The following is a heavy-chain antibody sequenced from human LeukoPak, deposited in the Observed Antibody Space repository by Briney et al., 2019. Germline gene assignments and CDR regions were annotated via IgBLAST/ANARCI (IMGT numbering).Heavy chain of an antibody. D-gene: IGHD4-17*01. Sequence: GGSLRLSCAASGFTFSSYEMNWVRQAPGKGLEWVSYISSSGSTIYYADSVKGRFTISRDNSKNTLYLQMNSLRAEDTAVYYCAKDRGGSVTMASIDYWGQGTLVTVSS. CDR1: GFTFSSYE. CDR3: AKDRGGSVTMASIDY. J-gene: IGHJ4*02. V-gene: IGHV3-48*03. CDR2: ISSSGSTI.